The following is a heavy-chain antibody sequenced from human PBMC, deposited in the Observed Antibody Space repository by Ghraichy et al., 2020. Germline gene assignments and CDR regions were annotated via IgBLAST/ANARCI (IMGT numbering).Heavy chain of an antibody. CDR1: GGTFSSYA. V-gene: IGHV1-69*13. J-gene: IGHJ6*02. D-gene: IGHD3-3*01. CDR3: ARSSMGSGYLIRDYYYYGMDV. CDR2: IIPIFGTA. Sequence: SVKVSCKASGGTFSSYAISWVRQAPGQGLEWMGGIIPIFGTANYAQKFQGRVTITADESTSTAYMELSSLRSEDTAVYYCARSSMGSGYLIRDYYYYGMDVWGQGTTVTVSS.